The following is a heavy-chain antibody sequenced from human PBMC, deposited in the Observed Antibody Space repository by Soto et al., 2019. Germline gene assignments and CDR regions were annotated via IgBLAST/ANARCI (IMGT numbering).Heavy chain of an antibody. V-gene: IGHV1-2*02. CDR1: GYTFIDYH. J-gene: IGHJ5*02. CDR2: VSPRSGGT. Sequence: ASVKVSCKASGYTFIDYHIHWVRQAPGQGLEWMGWVSPRSGGTNYAQKFQGRVTITRDTSINTAYMELTSLRSDDTAVYYCTKKGGGPFPFDPWGQGTRVTVSS. D-gene: IGHD3-10*01. CDR3: TKKGGGPFPFDP.